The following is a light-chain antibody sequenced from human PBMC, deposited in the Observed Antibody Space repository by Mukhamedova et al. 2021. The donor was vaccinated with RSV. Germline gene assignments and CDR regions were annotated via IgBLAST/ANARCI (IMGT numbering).Light chain of an antibody. V-gene: IGKV3-20*01. Sequence: IYGATSRATGIPDRFSGSGSGTDSTLTISRLQPEDPAVYHCQQYGSSPWTFGQGTKVEIK. CDR2: GAT. CDR3: QQYGSSPWT. J-gene: IGKJ1*01.